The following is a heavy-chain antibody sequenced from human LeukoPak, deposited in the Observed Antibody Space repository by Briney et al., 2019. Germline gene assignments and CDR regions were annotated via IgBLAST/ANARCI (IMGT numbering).Heavy chain of an antibody. CDR3: ARELASNPPYYYYYGMDV. Sequence: SETLSLTCTVSGGSISSYYWSWIRQPPGKGLEWIGYIYYSGSTNYNPSLKSRVTISVDTSKNQFSLKLSSVTAADTAVYYCARELASNPPYYYYYGMDVWGQGTTVTVSS. CDR1: GGSISSYY. CDR2: IYYSGST. D-gene: IGHD1-14*01. J-gene: IGHJ6*02. V-gene: IGHV4-59*01.